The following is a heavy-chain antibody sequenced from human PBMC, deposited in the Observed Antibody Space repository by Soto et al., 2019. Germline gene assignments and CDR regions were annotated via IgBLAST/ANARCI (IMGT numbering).Heavy chain of an antibody. CDR1: GFTFSSYS. J-gene: IGHJ4*02. CDR3: ARELVVPAAMGIFDY. D-gene: IGHD2-2*01. Sequence: GGSLRLSCAASGFTFSSYSMNWVRQAPGKGLEWVSSISSSSSYIYYADSVKGRFTISRDNAKNSLYLQMNSLRAEDTAVYYCARELVVPAAMGIFDYWGQGTLVTVSS. V-gene: IGHV3-21*01. CDR2: ISSSSSYI.